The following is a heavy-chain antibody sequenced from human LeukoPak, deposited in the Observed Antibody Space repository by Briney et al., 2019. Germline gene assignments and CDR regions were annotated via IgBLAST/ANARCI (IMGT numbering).Heavy chain of an antibody. V-gene: IGHV3-30-3*01. CDR3: ARGPFWGGSYVHLQD. CDR1: GFTFSSYA. D-gene: IGHD1-26*01. CDR2: ISYDGSNK. Sequence: GGSLRLSCAASGFTFSSYAMHWVRQAPGKGLEWVAVISYDGSNKYYADSVKGRFTISRDNSKNTLYLQMNSLRAEDTAVYYCARGPFWGGSYVHLQDWGQGTLVTVSS. J-gene: IGHJ1*01.